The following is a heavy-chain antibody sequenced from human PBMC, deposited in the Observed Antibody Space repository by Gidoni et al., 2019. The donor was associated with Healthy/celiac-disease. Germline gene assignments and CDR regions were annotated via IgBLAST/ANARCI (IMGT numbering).Heavy chain of an antibody. J-gene: IGHJ4*02. D-gene: IGHD4-17*01. V-gene: IGHV3-9*01. CDR1: GFTFDDYA. CDR3: AKVPHGDPYFDY. CDR2: ISWNSGSI. Sequence: EVQLVESGGGLVQPGRSLRLSCAASGFTFDDYAMHWVRQAPGKGLEWVSGISWNSGSIGYADSVKGRFTISRDNAKNSLYLQMNSLRAEDTALYYCAKVPHGDPYFDYWGQGTLVTVSS.